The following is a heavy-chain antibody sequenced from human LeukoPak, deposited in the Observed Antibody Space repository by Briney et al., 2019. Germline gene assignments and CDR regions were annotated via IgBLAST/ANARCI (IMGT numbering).Heavy chain of an antibody. CDR1: GFTFSSYA. J-gene: IGHJ4*02. V-gene: IGHV3-23*01. D-gene: IGHD3-22*01. CDR2: IDSGGGAT. Sequence: GSLRLSCAASGFTFSSYAMSWVRQAPGKGLQWVSSIDSGGGATYYADSVKGRFTISRDNSKSTLFLQMDTLRAEDTALYYCARYFYDRSTYSFDNWGQGTLVTVSS. CDR3: ARYFYDRSTYSFDN.